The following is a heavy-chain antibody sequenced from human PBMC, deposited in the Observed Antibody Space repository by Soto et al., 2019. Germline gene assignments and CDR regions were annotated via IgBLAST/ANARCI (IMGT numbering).Heavy chain of an antibody. V-gene: IGHV3-11*01. CDR2: ISSSGSTI. CDR1: GFTFSDYY. J-gene: IGHJ4*02. Sequence: GGSLRLSCAASGFTFSDYYMSWIRQAPGKGLEWVSYISSSGSTIYYADSVKGRFTISRDNAKNSLYLQMNSLRAEDTAVYYCAREGGGGTYYYDSSGPAFDYWGQGTLVTVSS. D-gene: IGHD3-22*01. CDR3: AREGGGGTYYYDSSGPAFDY.